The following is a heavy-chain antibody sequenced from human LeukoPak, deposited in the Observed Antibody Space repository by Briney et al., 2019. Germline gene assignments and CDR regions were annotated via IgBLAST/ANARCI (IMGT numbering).Heavy chain of an antibody. Sequence: PGGSLRLSCAAPGVTFSIAWMSWVRQAPGKRPEWVGRIKSKTDGGTTDYAAPVKDRFTISRDDSKNTLYLHMNSLKTEDTAVYYCVTIRYSTSYFFDYWGQGTLVTVSS. CDR1: GVTFSIAW. CDR2: IKSKTDGGTT. V-gene: IGHV3-15*01. CDR3: VTIRYSTSYFFDY. J-gene: IGHJ4*02. D-gene: IGHD6-13*01.